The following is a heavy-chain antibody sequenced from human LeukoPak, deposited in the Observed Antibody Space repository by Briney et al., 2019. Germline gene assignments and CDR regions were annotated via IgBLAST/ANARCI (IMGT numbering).Heavy chain of an antibody. J-gene: IGHJ6*03. Sequence: GGSLRLSCAASGFTFSSYAMSWVRQAPGKGLEWVSYISSSGSTIYYADSVKGRFTISRDNAKNSLYLQMNSLRAEDTAVYYCARAMVRGFSYYYMDVWGKGTTVTVSS. CDR1: GFTFSSYA. D-gene: IGHD3-10*01. CDR3: ARAMVRGFSYYYMDV. CDR2: ISSSGSTI. V-gene: IGHV3-48*04.